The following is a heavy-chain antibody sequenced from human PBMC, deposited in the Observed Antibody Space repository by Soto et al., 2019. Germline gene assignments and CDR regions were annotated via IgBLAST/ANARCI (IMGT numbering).Heavy chain of an antibody. CDR3: ARDGDDYGDHYYYYCMDV. CDR2: ISAYNGNT. J-gene: IGHJ6*02. D-gene: IGHD4-17*01. Sequence: QVQLVQSGAEVKKPGASVKVSCKASGYTFTSYGISWLRQAPGQGLEWMGWISAYNGNTNYAQKLQGRVTMTTDTATSTAYMELRSLRSDDTAVYYCARDGDDYGDHYYYYCMDVWGQGTTVTVSS. V-gene: IGHV1-18*01. CDR1: GYTFTSYG.